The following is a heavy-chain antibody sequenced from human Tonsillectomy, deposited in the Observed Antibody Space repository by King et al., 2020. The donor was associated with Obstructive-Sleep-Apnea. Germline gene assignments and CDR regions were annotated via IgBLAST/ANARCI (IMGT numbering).Heavy chain of an antibody. V-gene: IGHV4-59*01. CDR3: ARDSSGSNDY. CDR2: IYYSGST. D-gene: IGHD3-22*01. CDR1: GGSISSYY. Sequence: QLQESGPGLVKPSETLSLTCTVSGGSISSYYWSWIRQPPGKGLEWIGYIYYSGSTNYNPSLKSRVTISVDTSKNQFSLKPSSVTAADTAVYYCARDSSGSNDYWGQGTLVTVSS. J-gene: IGHJ4*02.